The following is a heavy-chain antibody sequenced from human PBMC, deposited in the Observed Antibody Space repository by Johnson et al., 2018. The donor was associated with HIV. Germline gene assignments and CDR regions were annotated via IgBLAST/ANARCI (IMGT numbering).Heavy chain of an antibody. Sequence: QLVESGGGLVQPCRSLRLYCAPSGFTFADYAIHSVRQAPGKGLEWVSGISWNSGRIGYADSVKGRYTISRDNANNSLYLQMNSLRAEDPALYYCAKDKQQLVRGGAFDIWGQGTMVTVSS. CDR3: AKDKQQLVRGGAFDI. J-gene: IGHJ3*02. CDR1: GFTFADYA. D-gene: IGHD6-6*01. V-gene: IGHV3-9*01. CDR2: ISWNSGRI.